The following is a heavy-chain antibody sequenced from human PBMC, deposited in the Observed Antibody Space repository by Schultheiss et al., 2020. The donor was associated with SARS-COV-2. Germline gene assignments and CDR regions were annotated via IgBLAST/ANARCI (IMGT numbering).Heavy chain of an antibody. CDR2: SRNRANRFTT. D-gene: IGHD1-1*01. V-gene: IGHV3-72*01. J-gene: IGHJ4*02. Sequence: GGSLRLSCTTSGFTFSDHYLDWVRQAPGKGLEWVARSRNRANRFTTEYAASVQGRFTISRDDSRSSVYLQMNSLKAEDTAIYYCSSAEYRENWRHFDYWGQGILVTVSS. CDR3: SSAEYRENWRHFDY. CDR1: GFTFSDHY.